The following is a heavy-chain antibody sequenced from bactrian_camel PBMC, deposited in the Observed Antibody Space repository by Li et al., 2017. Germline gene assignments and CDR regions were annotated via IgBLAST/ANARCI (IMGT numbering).Heavy chain of an antibody. CDR1: DYTYSRYC. Sequence: QLVESGGGLVQPGGSLRLSCAASDYTYSRYCMGWFRQAPGKEREGVASMHTSGGSTTYADSVKGRFTISMDNAKNTLYLQMNCLQPEDTAMYFCAANSRSFGCPASALTIDAFTDWSQWTQVTVS. CDR3: AANSRSFGCPASALTIDAFTD. J-gene: IGHJ4*01. CDR2: MHTSGGST. V-gene: IGHV3S28*01. D-gene: IGHD3*01.